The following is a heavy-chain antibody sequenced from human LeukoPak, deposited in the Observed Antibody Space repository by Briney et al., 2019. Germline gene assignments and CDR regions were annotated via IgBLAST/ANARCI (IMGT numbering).Heavy chain of an antibody. V-gene: IGHV4-59*04. Sequence: SETLSLTCTVSGGSISSYYWGWIRQPPGKGLEWIGNIYYTGSTYYNPSLKSRVTISGDTSKNQFSLKLSSVAAADTAIYYCARGLYDTSGYYIFDYWGQGTLVTVSS. D-gene: IGHD3-22*01. CDR3: ARGLYDTSGYYIFDY. J-gene: IGHJ4*02. CDR2: IYYTGST. CDR1: GGSISSYY.